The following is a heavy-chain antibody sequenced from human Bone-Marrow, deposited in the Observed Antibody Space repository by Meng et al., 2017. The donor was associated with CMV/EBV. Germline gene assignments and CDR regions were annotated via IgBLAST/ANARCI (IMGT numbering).Heavy chain of an antibody. CDR3: ARVNWAAQYKWFDP. CDR2: LYSGGST. J-gene: IGHJ5*01. Sequence: GESLKISCSASGFTVSTNYTSWVRQTPGKGLEWVTALYSGGSTYYADSVKSRFTISRDNSKNILYLQIDSLRADDTAVYYCARVNWAAQYKWFDPWGQGTLVTVSS. V-gene: IGHV3-53*01. D-gene: IGHD2-15*01. CDR1: GFTVSTNY.